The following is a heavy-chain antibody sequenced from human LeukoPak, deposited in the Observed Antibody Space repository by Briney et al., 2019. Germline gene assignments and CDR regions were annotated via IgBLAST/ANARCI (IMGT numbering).Heavy chain of an antibody. Sequence: PSETLSLTCTVSGGSISSYYWSWIRQPPGKGLEWIGYIYYSGSTNYNPSLKSRVTISVDTSKNQFSLKLSSVTAADTAVYYCARLGSGWYAGVDYWGQGTLVTVSS. CDR1: GGSISSYY. D-gene: IGHD6-19*01. V-gene: IGHV4-59*08. J-gene: IGHJ4*01. CDR2: IYYSGST. CDR3: ARLGSGWYAGVDY.